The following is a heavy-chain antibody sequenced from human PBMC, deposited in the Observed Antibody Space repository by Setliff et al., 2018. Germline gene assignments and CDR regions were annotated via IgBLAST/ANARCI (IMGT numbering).Heavy chain of an antibody. Sequence: GGSLRLSCAASGFTVSSNYMSWVRQAPGKGLEWVSVINSGGSLIYYADSVKGRFTISRDNAKSSLYLQMNSLRAEDTAVYYCARDLIRGAPNWFDPWGQGTLVTVSS. J-gene: IGHJ5*02. CDR1: GFTVSSNY. D-gene: IGHD3-10*01. CDR2: INSGGSLI. V-gene: IGHV3-53*01. CDR3: ARDLIRGAPNWFDP.